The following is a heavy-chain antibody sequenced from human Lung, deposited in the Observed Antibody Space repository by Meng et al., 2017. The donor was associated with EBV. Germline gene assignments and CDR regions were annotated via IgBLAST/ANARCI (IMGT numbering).Heavy chain of an antibody. V-gene: IGHV3-73*02. D-gene: IGHD3-10*01. J-gene: IGHJ4*02. CDR3: TSRSY. CDR1: GFTFSGSA. Sequence: EVQLVESXXGLVQXGGSMKLSCAASGFTFSGSAMHWVRQASGKGLEWVGRIRSKANNYATSFGASVEGRFTISRDDSNNTAYLQMNSLKTEDTAVYYCTSRSYWGQGTLVTVSS. CDR2: IRSKANNYAT.